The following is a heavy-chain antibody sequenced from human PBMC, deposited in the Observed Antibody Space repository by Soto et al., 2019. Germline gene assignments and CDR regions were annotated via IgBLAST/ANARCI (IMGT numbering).Heavy chain of an antibody. CDR1: GYTFTGYY. J-gene: IGHJ4*02. Sequence: QVQLVQSGAEVRKPGASVRVSCEASGYTFTGYYLHWVRQAPEQGLEWMGWINPNSGGTKYAQKFQGRVTLTWHTSINTAYMEVNRLRSDDTALYYCARDRVQYSSSPHFDNWGQGTLVTVSS. V-gene: IGHV1-2*02. CDR3: ARDRVQYSSSPHFDN. D-gene: IGHD6-6*01. CDR2: INPNSGGT.